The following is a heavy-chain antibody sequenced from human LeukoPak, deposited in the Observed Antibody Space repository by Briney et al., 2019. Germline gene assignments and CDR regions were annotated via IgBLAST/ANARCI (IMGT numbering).Heavy chain of an antibody. J-gene: IGHJ4*02. CDR1: GFPLSSYA. CDR3: AKGRRIAVAGSGVFDY. D-gene: IGHD6-19*01. V-gene: IGHV3-23*01. CDR2: ISGSGGST. Sequence: GGSLRLSCAASGFPLSSYAMSWVRQAPGKRLEWVSAISGSGGSTYYADSVKGRFTISRDNSKNTLYLQMNSLRAEDTAVYYCAKGRRIAVAGSGVFDYWGQGTLVTVSS.